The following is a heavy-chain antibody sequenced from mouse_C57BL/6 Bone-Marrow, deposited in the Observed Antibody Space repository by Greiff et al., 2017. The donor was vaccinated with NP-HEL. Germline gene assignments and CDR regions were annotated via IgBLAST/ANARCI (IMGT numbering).Heavy chain of an antibody. CDR2: FHPYNDDT. D-gene: IGHD2-5*01. J-gene: IGHJ4*01. Sequence: VQRVESGAELVKPGASVKMSCKASGYTFTTYPIEWMKQNHGKSLEWIGNFHPYNDDTKYNEKFKGKATLTVEKSSSTVYLKLSRLTSYYSAVYYCASGGYSKTSEGYLDYWGQGTSVTVSS. CDR1: GYTFTTYP. V-gene: IGHV1-47*01. CDR3: ASGGYSKTSEGYLDY.